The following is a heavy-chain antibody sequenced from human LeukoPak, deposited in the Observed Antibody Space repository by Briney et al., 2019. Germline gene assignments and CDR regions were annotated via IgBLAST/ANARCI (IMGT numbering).Heavy chain of an antibody. CDR3: ARGEGLEYYFDY. J-gene: IGHJ4*02. D-gene: IGHD3-3*01. CDR2: VNHSGST. CDR1: GGSFSGYY. Sequence: PSETLSLTCAVYGGSFSGYYWSWIRQPPGKGLEWIGEVNHSGSTNYNPSLKSRVTISVDTSKNQFSLKLSSVTAADTAVYYCARGEGLEYYFDYWGQGTLVTVSS. V-gene: IGHV4-34*01.